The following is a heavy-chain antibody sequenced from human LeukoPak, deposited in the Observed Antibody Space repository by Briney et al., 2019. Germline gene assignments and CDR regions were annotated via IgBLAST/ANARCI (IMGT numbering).Heavy chain of an antibody. Sequence: ESLKISCKGSGYSFASYWIGWVRQMPGEGLEWMGIVYPGDADTRYSPSFQGQVTISADKSISTAYLQWSSQKASDTAIYYCARQLFSSAWSSSYWGQGTLVTVSS. V-gene: IGHV5-51*01. CDR2: VYPGDADT. J-gene: IGHJ4*02. CDR3: ARQLFSSAWSSSY. CDR1: GYSFASYW. D-gene: IGHD6-19*01.